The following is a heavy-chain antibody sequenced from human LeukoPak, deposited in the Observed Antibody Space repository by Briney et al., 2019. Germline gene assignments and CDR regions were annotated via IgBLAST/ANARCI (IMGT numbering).Heavy chain of an antibody. CDR3: ARGETMIVVVIQYFDY. V-gene: IGHV4-39*01. Sequence: PSETLSLTCTVSGGSISSSSYYWGWIRQPPGKGLEWIGSIYYSGSTYYNPSLKSRVTISVDTSKNQFSLKLSSVTAADTAVYYCARGETMIVVVIQYFDYWGQGTLVTVPS. CDR1: GGSISSSSYY. CDR2: IYYSGST. D-gene: IGHD3-22*01. J-gene: IGHJ4*02.